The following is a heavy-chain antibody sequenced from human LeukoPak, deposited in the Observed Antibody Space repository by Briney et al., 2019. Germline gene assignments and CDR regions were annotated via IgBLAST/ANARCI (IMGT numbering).Heavy chain of an antibody. Sequence: KPSETLSLTCTVSGGSISSSSYYWGWIRQPPGKGLEWIGYVFYSGITYYNPSLKSRVTISIDTSKNQFSLKLSSVTAADTAVYYCARDRGYSPYGILYYYYYYMDVWGKGTTVTISS. V-gene: IGHV4-39*07. J-gene: IGHJ6*03. D-gene: IGHD3-10*01. CDR1: GGSISSSSYY. CDR2: VFYSGIT. CDR3: ARDRGYSPYGILYYYYYYMDV.